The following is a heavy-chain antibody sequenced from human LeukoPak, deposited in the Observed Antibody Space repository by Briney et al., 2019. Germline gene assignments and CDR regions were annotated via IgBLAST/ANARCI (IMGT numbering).Heavy chain of an antibody. CDR1: GGSISGGGHS. CDR2: IYDSGNT. Sequence: SETLSLTCTVSGGSISGGGHSWSWFRQPPGKGLEWIGYIYDSGNTYYNPSLKSRVTISLDTSKNQFSLKLSSVTAADTAVYYCAGHHPRNTVDFWGQGTLVTVSS. D-gene: IGHD2/OR15-2a*01. CDR3: AGHHPRNTVDF. J-gene: IGHJ4*02. V-gene: IGHV4-30-2*01.